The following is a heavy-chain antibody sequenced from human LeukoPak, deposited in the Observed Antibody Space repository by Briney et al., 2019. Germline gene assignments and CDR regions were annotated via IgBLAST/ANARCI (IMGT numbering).Heavy chain of an antibody. CDR2: INPNSGGT. CDR1: GYTFTGYY. CDR3: ARQNSGYVEDAFDI. J-gene: IGHJ3*02. D-gene: IGHD5-12*01. V-gene: IGHV1-2*02. Sequence: ASVKVSCKASGYTFTGYYMHWVRQAPGQGLEWMGWINPNSGGTNYAQKFQGRVTMTRDTSISTAYMELSRLRSDDTAVYYCARQNSGYVEDAFDIWGQGTMVTVSS.